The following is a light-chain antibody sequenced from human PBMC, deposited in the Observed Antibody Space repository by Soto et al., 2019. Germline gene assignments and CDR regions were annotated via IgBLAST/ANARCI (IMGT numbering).Light chain of an antibody. CDR3: MQGAHWPLT. J-gene: IGKJ4*01. V-gene: IGKV2-30*01. CDR2: KVS. Sequence: DVVMTQSPLSLPVTLGQPASISCRSSRSLGYNDGYTYLSWFQQRPGQSPRRLIYKVSKRDSGVPERFSGSGSGTDFTLKISRVEAEDVGIYYCMQGAHWPLTFGGGTKVDIK. CDR1: RSLGYNDGYTY.